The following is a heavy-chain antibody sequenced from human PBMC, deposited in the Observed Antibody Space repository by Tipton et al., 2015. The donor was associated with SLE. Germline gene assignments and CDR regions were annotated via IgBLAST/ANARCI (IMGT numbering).Heavy chain of an antibody. V-gene: IGHV3-21*01. CDR1: GFTFSTYT. D-gene: IGHD3-3*01. CDR3: ARGATIFGVVTYYYYYYMDV. Sequence: SLRLSCEASGFTFSTYTMNWVRQAPGKGLEWVSSIIRSSSYIAYADSVKGRFTISRDNAKNSLYLQMNSLRAEDTAVYYCARGATIFGVVTYYYYYYMDVWGKGTTVTVSS. J-gene: IGHJ6*03. CDR2: IIRSSSYI.